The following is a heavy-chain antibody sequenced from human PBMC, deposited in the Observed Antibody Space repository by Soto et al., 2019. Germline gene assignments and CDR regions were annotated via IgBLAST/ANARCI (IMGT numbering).Heavy chain of an antibody. CDR2: IYYSGST. D-gene: IGHD2-15*01. CDR1: GGSISSGGYY. J-gene: IGHJ5*02. CDR3: ARRKFVVVVAATPFRRKNWFDP. V-gene: IGHV4-31*03. Sequence: SETLSLTCTVSGGSISSGGYYWSWIRQHPGKGLEWIGYIYYSGSTYYNPSLKSRVTISVDTSKNQFSLKLSSVTAADTAVFYCARRKFVVVVAATPFRRKNWFDPWGQGTLVTVSS.